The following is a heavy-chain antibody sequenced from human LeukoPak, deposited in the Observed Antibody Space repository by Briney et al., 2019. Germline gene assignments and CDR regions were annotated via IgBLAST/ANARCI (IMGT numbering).Heavy chain of an antibody. V-gene: IGHV3-53*01. CDR1: GFTVSSNY. Sequence: PGGSLRLSCAASGFTVSSNYMSWVRQAPGKGLEWVSVIYSGGSTYYADSVKGRFTISRDNSKNTLYLQMNSLRAEDTAVYHCARIDSSGYSYYFDYWGQGTLVTVSS. CDR2: IYSGGST. CDR3: ARIDSSGYSYYFDY. J-gene: IGHJ4*02. D-gene: IGHD3-22*01.